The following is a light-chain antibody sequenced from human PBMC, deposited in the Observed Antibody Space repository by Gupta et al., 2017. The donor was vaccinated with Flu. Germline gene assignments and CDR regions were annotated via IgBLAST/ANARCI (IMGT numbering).Light chain of an antibody. CDR1: SNIENHY. CDR3: GTWDSTLSAGV. Sequence: SNIENHYVSLYQQLPGTAPKLLIYKTDNRPSGIPDRFSGSKSGASATLGITGLQTGDEADYYCGTWDSTLSAGVFGGGTKLTVL. J-gene: IGLJ2*01. V-gene: IGLV1-51*02. CDR2: KTD.